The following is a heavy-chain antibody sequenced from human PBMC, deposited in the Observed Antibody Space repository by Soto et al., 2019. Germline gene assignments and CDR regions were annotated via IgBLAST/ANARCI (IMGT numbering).Heavy chain of an antibody. Sequence: LRLSCAASGFTFSSYSMNWVRQAPGKGLEWVSSISSSSSYIYYADSVKGRFTISRDNAKNSLYLQMNSLRAEDTAVYYCARDPGYARGYYYYGMDVWGQGTTVTVSS. CDR2: ISSSSSYI. CDR1: GFTFSSYS. D-gene: IGHD5-12*01. V-gene: IGHV3-21*01. CDR3: ARDPGYARGYYYYGMDV. J-gene: IGHJ6*02.